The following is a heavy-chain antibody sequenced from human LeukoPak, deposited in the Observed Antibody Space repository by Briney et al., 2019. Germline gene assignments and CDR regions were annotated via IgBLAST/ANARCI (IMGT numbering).Heavy chain of an antibody. CDR3: VKDLTTGFTGAFAS. CDR1: GFVFGDYV. V-gene: IGHV3-64D*06. D-gene: IGHD4-11*01. Sequence: GGSLRLSCSASGFVFGDYVMHWVRQAPGKGLQYVLAISGGGDSTYYVDSMRGRFSISRDNSKNTLYLQMSSLRAEDTAVYYCVKDLTTGFTGAFASWGQGTLVTVSS. CDR2: ISGGGDST. J-gene: IGHJ4*02.